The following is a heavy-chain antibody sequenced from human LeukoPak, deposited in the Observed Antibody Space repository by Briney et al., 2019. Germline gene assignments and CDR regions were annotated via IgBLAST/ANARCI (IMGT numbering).Heavy chain of an antibody. CDR1: GGSLNSYW. D-gene: IGHD4-11*01. Sequence: PSETLSLTCTVSGGSLNSYWWSWVRQPPGQGLEWIAYIYYSGSTNYIPSLKSRVTISVDKSKNQFSLTLNSVTAADTAVYYCARTATRGITASIRYFDLWGQGTLLTVSS. CDR2: IYYSGST. V-gene: IGHV4-59*01. J-gene: IGHJ4*02. CDR3: ARTATRGITASIRYFDL.